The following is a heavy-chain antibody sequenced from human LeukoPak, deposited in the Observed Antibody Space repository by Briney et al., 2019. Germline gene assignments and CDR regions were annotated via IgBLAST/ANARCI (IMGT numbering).Heavy chain of an antibody. Sequence: GGSLRLSCAASGFTVSSNYMSWVRQAPGEGLEWVSVIYSGGSTYYADSVKGRFTISRDNSKNTLYLQMNSLRAEDTAVYYCASALYSSSGNYWGQGTLVTVSS. CDR1: GFTVSSNY. D-gene: IGHD6-13*01. V-gene: IGHV3-53*01. CDR3: ASALYSSSGNY. CDR2: IYSGGST. J-gene: IGHJ4*02.